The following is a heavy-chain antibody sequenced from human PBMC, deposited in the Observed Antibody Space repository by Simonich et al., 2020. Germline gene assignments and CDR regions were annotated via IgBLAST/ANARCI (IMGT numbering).Heavy chain of an antibody. CDR3: ARGALTGDYYYMDV. CDR1: GYTFTGCY. V-gene: IGHV1-2*02. CDR2: INPNSGGT. J-gene: IGHJ6*03. D-gene: IGHD7-27*01. Sequence: QVQLVQSGAEGKKPGASVKVSCKASGYTFTGCYMHWVRQAPGKGLEWMGRINPNSGGTNYAQKVQGRVTMTRDTSISTAYMELSRLRSDDTAVYYCARGALTGDYYYMDVWGKGTTVTVSS.